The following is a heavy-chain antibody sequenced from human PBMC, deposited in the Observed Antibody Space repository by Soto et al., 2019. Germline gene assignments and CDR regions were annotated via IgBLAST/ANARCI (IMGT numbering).Heavy chain of an antibody. CDR2: ISAYNGNT. V-gene: IGHV1-18*04. D-gene: IGHD6-19*01. CDR1: GYTFTSYG. Sequence: AASVKVSCKASGYTFTSYGISWVRQAPGQGLEWMGWISAYNGNTNYAQKLQGRVTMTTDTSTSTAYMELRSLRSDDTAVYYCARSSAGQWLVGGDYFDYWGQGTLVTVSS. J-gene: IGHJ4*02. CDR3: ARSSAGQWLVGGDYFDY.